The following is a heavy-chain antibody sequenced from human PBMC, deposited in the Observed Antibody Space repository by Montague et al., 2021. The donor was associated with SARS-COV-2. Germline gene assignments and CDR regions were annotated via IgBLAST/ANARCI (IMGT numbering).Heavy chain of an antibody. V-gene: IGHV4-61*02. CDR2: FSTSRRT. Sequence: LQCLMRFSTSRRTNYNPSLKSRVTISVDTSKNQFSLKLSSVTAADTAVYYCARVVGFDFDYWGQGTLVTVSS. D-gene: IGHD2-21*01. J-gene: IGHJ4*02. CDR3: ARVVGFDFDY.